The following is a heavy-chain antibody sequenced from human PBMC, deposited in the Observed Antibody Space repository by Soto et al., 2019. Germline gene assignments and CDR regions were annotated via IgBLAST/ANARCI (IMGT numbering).Heavy chain of an antibody. CDR3: AKDSMGDYYGMDV. CDR1: GFTFSSFG. Sequence: QVQLVESGGGVVQPGRSLRLSCAASGFTFSSFGMHWVRQAPGKGLEWVAVISFDGSKKYYADSVKGRFTISRDNSKNTLFLQMNSLRAEDTVVYYCAKDSMGDYYGMDVWGQGTTVTVSS. D-gene: IGHD1-26*01. V-gene: IGHV3-30*18. J-gene: IGHJ6*02. CDR2: ISFDGSKK.